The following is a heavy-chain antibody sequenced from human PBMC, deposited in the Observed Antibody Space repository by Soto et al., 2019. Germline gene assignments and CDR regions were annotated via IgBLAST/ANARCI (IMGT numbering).Heavy chain of an antibody. Sequence: EVQLVESGGGLVQPGGSLRLSCAASGFTFSSYWMHWVRQAPGEGLRWVSRMNSDGSRTTYADSVKGRITISKDNAKNTVYLQMNSLSAEDAAVYYSAGIRTGYYYMDVWGKGTTVTVSS. J-gene: IGHJ6*03. CDR3: AGIRTGYYYMDV. V-gene: IGHV3-74*01. CDR1: GFTFSSYW. D-gene: IGHD1-1*01. CDR2: MNSDGSRT.